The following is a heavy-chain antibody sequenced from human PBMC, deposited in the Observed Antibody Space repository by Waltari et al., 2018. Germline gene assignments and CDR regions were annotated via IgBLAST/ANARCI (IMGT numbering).Heavy chain of an antibody. CDR2: IDWDDDK. V-gene: IGHV2-70*16. CDR3: ARMRTGTTGLSLIFDY. D-gene: IGHD1-7*01. Sequence: QVTLKESGPVLVKPTQTLTLTCTFSGFSLSTSGMCVSWIRQPPGKALEWLARIDWDDDKFYSTSLKTRLTISKDTSKNQVVLTMTNMDPVDTATYYCARMRTGTTGLSLIFDYWGQGTLVTVSS. J-gene: IGHJ4*02. CDR1: GFSLSTSGMC.